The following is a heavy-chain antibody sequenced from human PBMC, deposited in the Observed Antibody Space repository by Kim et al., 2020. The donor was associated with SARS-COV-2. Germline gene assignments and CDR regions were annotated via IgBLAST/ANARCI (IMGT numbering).Heavy chain of an antibody. CDR3: ARRDYVWGSYRYTDPFDY. CDR1: GYNFTSYA. CDR2: INTNTGNP. Sequence: ASVKVSCKASGYNFTSYAMNWVRQAPGQGLEWMGWINTNTGNPTYAQGFTGRFVFSLDTSVSTAYLQISSLKAEDTAVYYCARRDYVWGSYRYTDPFDYWGQGTLVTVSS. V-gene: IGHV7-4-1*02. J-gene: IGHJ4*02. D-gene: IGHD3-16*02.